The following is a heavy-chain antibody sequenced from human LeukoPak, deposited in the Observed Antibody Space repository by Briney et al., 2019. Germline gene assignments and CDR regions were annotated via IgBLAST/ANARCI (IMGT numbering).Heavy chain of an antibody. CDR3: ARGRYPFWSGHNYYMDV. CDR1: GGSFSGYY. CDR2: INHSGST. V-gene: IGHV4-34*01. D-gene: IGHD3-3*01. J-gene: IGHJ6*03. Sequence: SETLSLTCAVYGGSFSGYYWSWIRQPPGKGLEWIGEINHSGSTNYNPSLESRVTISVDTSKNQFSLKLSSVTAADTAVYYCARGRYPFWSGHNYYMDVWGKGTTVTVSS.